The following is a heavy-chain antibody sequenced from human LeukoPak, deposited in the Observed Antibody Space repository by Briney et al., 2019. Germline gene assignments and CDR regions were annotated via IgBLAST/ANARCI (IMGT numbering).Heavy chain of an antibody. J-gene: IGHJ4*02. V-gene: IGHV3-30*04. CDR3: ALDHSSGYRFDY. Sequence: GGSLRLSCAASGFTFSSYAMHWVRQAPGRGLEWVAVISYDGSNKYYADSVKGRFTISRDNSKNTLYLQMNSLRAEDTAVYYCALDHSSGYRFDYWGQGTLVTVSS. CDR1: GFTFSSYA. CDR2: ISYDGSNK. D-gene: IGHD3-22*01.